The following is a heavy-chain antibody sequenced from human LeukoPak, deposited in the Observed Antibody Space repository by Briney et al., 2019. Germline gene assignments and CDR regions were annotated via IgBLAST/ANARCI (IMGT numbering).Heavy chain of an antibody. CDR2: ISSSGSTI. CDR3: ARELGFYEGAFDI. Sequence: GGSLRLSCAASGFTFSSYEMNWVRQAPGKGLEWVSYISSSGSTIYYADSVKGRFTISRDNAKNSLYLQMNSLRAEDTAVYYCARELGFYEGAFDIWGQGTMVTVSS. V-gene: IGHV3-48*03. D-gene: IGHD2/OR15-2a*01. J-gene: IGHJ3*02. CDR1: GFTFSSYE.